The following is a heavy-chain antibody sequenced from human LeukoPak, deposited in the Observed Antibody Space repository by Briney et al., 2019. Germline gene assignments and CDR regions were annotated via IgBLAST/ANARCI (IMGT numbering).Heavy chain of an antibody. CDR2: IYYSGST. V-gene: IGHV4-59*08. Sequence: LETLSLTCTVSGGSISSYYWSWIRQPPGKGLEWIGYIYYSGSTNYNPSLKSRVTISVDTSKNQFSLKLSSVTAADTAVYYCARRGAVAGFNFDYWGQGTLVTVSS. D-gene: IGHD6-19*01. CDR1: GGSISSYY. CDR3: ARRGAVAGFNFDY. J-gene: IGHJ4*02.